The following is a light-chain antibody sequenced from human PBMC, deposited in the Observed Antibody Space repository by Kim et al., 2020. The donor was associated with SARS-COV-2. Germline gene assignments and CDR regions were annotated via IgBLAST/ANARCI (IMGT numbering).Light chain of an antibody. CDR1: SSDVGGYNY. V-gene: IGLV2-11*03. Sequence: GQSVTIACTGTSSDVGGYNYVSWYQQHPGKAPKLMIYDVTKRPSGVPDRFSGSKSGNTASLTISGLQAEEEADYYCCSYAGSYTLVFGGGTKVTVL. CDR2: DVT. J-gene: IGLJ2*01. CDR3: CSYAGSYTLV.